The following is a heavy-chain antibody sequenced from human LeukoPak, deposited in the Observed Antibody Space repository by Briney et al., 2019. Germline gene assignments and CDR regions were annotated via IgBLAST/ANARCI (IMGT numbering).Heavy chain of an antibody. CDR1: GGSISSSSYY. V-gene: IGHV4-39*01. D-gene: IGHD6-13*01. J-gene: IGHJ4*02. CDR2: IYYSGST. Sequence: PSETLSLTCTVSGGSISSSSYYWGWIRQPPGKGLEWIGSIYYSGSTYYNPSLKSRVTISVDTSKNQFSLKLSSETAPDTAVYYCARHVKYSSSWYGVDYWGQGTLVTVSS. CDR3: ARHVKYSSSWYGVDY.